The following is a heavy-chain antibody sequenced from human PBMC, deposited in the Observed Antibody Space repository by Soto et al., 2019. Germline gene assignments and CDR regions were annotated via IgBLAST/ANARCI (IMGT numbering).Heavy chain of an antibody. CDR2: IYYSGST. V-gene: IGHV4-31*11. CDR3: ARARMVRGVIYYYGMDV. Sequence: QVQLQESGPGLVKSSQTLSLTRAVSGGSISSGGNYWSWIRQHPGKGLEWIGYIYYSGSTYYNPSLKSRVTISVDTSKNQFSLKLNSVTAADTAVYYCARARMVRGVIYYYGMDVWGQGTTVTVSS. D-gene: IGHD3-10*01. CDR1: GGSISSGGNY. J-gene: IGHJ6*02.